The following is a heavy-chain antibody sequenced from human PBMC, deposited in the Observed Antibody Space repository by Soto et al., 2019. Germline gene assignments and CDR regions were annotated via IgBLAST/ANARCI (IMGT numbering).Heavy chain of an antibody. J-gene: IGHJ4*02. D-gene: IGHD3-10*01. CDR3: ARDILSGGAYPDY. V-gene: IGHV3-21*01. CDR1: GFTFSSYT. Sequence: PGGSLRLSXAASGFTFSSYTMNWVRQAPGKGLEWVSSISSGSSYIYYADSVKGRFTISRDNAKNSLFLQMNSLRAEDTAVYYCARDILSGGAYPDYWGQGTKVTVSS. CDR2: ISSGSSYI.